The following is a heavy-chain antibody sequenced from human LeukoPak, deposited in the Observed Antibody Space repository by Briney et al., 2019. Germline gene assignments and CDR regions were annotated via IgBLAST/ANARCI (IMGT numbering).Heavy chain of an antibody. J-gene: IGHJ4*02. V-gene: IGHV4-59*01. CDR1: GGSISSYY. CDR2: IYYSGST. D-gene: IGHD1-26*01. CDR3: ARDRGGSYGGGRGFDY. Sequence: SETLSHTCTVSGGSISSYYWSWIRQPPGKGLEWIGYIYYSGSTNYNPSLKSRVTISVDTSKNQFSLKLSSVTAADTAVYYCARDRGGSYGGGRGFDYWGQGTLVTVSS.